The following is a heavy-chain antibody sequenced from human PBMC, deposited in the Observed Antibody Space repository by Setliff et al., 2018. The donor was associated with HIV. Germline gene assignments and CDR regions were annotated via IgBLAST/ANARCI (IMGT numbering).Heavy chain of an antibody. Sequence: SVKVSCKASGGTFSSHAITWVRQAPGQGLEWMGEVIPILRAARYAQRFQDRVSITADKSSTTSYMELSSLKSEDTAVYYCARNLVVVAPTVDYFGMDVWGQGTTVTVSS. V-gene: IGHV1-69*10. CDR2: VIPILRAA. J-gene: IGHJ6*02. D-gene: IGHD2-15*01. CDR3: ARNLVVVAPTVDYFGMDV. CDR1: GGTFSSHA.